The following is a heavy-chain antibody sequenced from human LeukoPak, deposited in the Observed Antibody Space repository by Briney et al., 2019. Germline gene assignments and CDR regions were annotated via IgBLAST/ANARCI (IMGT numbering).Heavy chain of an antibody. CDR2: ISSDGSNK. J-gene: IGHJ4*02. Sequence: GGSLRLSCAASEFIFSTYAMHWVRQAPGKGLEWLAVISSDGSNKYYADSVKGRFTISRDNSKNTLYLQMNSLRAEDTAVYYCAKAFYSSSWQDYFDYWGQGTLVTVSS. V-gene: IGHV3-30-3*01. D-gene: IGHD6-13*01. CDR3: AKAFYSSSWQDYFDY. CDR1: EFIFSTYA.